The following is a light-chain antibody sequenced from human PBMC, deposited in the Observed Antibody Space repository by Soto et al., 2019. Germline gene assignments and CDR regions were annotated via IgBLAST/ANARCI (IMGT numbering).Light chain of an antibody. Sequence: QTVLTQPASVSGSPGQTITISCTGTSSDVGDYNYVSWYQQHPGKAPKLMIYEVGNRPSGVSSRFSGSKSGNTASLTISGLQAEDEADYYCKSFTSSSTFVFGTGTKVTAL. CDR3: KSFTSSSTFV. V-gene: IGLV2-14*01. CDR1: SSDVGDYNY. J-gene: IGLJ1*01. CDR2: EVG.